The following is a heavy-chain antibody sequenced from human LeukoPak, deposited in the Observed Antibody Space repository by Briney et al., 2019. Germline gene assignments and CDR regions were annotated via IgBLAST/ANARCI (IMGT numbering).Heavy chain of an antibody. J-gene: IGHJ6*03. V-gene: IGHV4-34*01. CDR3: ARGARSGLAAALTEEDYYYMDV. CDR1: GGSLSGDY. Sequence: SETLSLTCAVYGGSLSGDYWGWVRHPPGEGLGWIGEINHSGSTNYNPSLKSRVTISVDTSKNQFSLKLSSVTAADTAVYYCARGARSGLAAALTEEDYYYMDVWGKGTTVTVSS. CDR2: INHSGST. D-gene: IGHD6-13*01.